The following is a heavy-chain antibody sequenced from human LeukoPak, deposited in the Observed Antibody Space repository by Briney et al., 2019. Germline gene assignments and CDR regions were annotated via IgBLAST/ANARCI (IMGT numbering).Heavy chain of an antibody. CDR3: ASDGDDCSSTSCYPDY. J-gene: IGHJ4*02. CDR1: GFIFSSYG. V-gene: IGHV3-33*01. CDR2: IWYDGSNK. Sequence: GGSLRLSCAASGFIFSSYGMHGVREAPGKGLEGVAVIWYDGSNKYYADSVKGRFTISRDNSKNTLYLQMNSLRAEDTAVYYCASDGDDCSSTSCYPDYWGQGTLVTVSS. D-gene: IGHD2-2*01.